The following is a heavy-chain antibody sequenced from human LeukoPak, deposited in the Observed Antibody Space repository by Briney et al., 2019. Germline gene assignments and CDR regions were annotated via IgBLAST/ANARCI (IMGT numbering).Heavy chain of an antibody. CDR2: MYHSGST. D-gene: IGHD2-15*01. CDR3: ARAFLVGYSPEEYFFDY. J-gene: IGHJ4*02. V-gene: IGHV4-38-2*02. CDR1: GYSISTGYY. Sequence: RASETLSLTCTVSGYSISTGYYWGWIRQPPGKGLEWIGSMYHSGSTYYNPSLKGRVTMSADTSKNQFSLKLNSVTAADTAVYYCARAFLVGYSPEEYFFDYWGQGTLVTVSS.